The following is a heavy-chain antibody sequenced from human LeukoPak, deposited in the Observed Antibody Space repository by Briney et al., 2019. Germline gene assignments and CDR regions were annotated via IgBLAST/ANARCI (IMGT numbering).Heavy chain of an antibody. J-gene: IGHJ6*04. CDR1: GFTFSSYG. Sequence: GSLRLSCAASGFTFSSYGMHWVRQAPGKGLEWIGEINHSGSTNYNPSLKSRVTISVDTSKNQFSLKLSSVTAADTAVYYCARLLRYFDRGMDVWGKGTTVTVSS. V-gene: IGHV4-34*01. CDR2: INHSGST. D-gene: IGHD3-9*01. CDR3: ARLLRYFDRGMDV.